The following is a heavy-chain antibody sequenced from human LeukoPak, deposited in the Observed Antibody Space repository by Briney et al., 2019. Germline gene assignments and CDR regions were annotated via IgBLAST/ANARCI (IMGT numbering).Heavy chain of an antibody. CDR1: GGTFSSYT. D-gene: IGHD4-17*01. V-gene: IGHV1-69*04. Sequence: SVKVSCKASGGTFSSYTISWVRQAPGQGLEWMGRIIPILSIANYAQKFQGRVTITADKSTSTAYMELSSLRSEDTAVYYCARDTGDYGDYVGLWYFDLSGRGTLVTVSS. CDR2: IIPILSIA. CDR3: ARDTGDYGDYVGLWYFDL. J-gene: IGHJ2*01.